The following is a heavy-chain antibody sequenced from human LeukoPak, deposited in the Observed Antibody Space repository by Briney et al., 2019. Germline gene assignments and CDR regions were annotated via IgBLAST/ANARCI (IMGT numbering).Heavy chain of an antibody. CDR2: ISDDGSNK. D-gene: IGHD2-15*01. CDR3: AKGLVRYCSGGSCYGGADP. CDR1: GFTFGSYG. J-gene: IGHJ5*02. Sequence: GGSLRLSCAASGFTFGSYGMHWVPQAPGKGLEWVAVISDDGSNKYYADSVKGRFTISRDNSKNTLYLQMNSLRAEDTAVYYCAKGLVRYCSGGSCYGGADPWGQGTLVTVSS. V-gene: IGHV3-30*18.